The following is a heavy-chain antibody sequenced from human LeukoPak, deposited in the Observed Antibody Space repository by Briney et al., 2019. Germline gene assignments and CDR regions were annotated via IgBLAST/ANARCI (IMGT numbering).Heavy chain of an antibody. CDR2: ISSSSSYI. CDR3: ARDGGYSYGNAFDI. CDR1: GFTFSSYS. V-gene: IGHV3-21*01. D-gene: IGHD5-18*01. J-gene: IGHJ3*02. Sequence: GGSLRLSCAASGFTFSSYSMNWVRQAPGKGLEWVSSISSSSSYIYYADSVKGRFTISRDKAKNSLYLQMNSPRAEDTAVYYCARDGGYSYGNAFDIWGQGTMVTVSS.